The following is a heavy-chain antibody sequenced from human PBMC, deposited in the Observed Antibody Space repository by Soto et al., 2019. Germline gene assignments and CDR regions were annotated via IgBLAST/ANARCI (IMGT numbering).Heavy chain of an antibody. CDR3: ASTSGYGDYSYYYYYGMDV. Sequence: SETLSLTCTVSGGSISSYYWSWIRQPPGKGLEWIGYIYYSGSTNYNPSLKSRVTISVDTSKNQFSLKLSSVTAADTAVYYCASTSGYGDYSYYYYYGMDVWGQGTTVTVSS. J-gene: IGHJ6*02. D-gene: IGHD4-17*01. CDR2: IYYSGST. V-gene: IGHV4-59*01. CDR1: GGSISSYY.